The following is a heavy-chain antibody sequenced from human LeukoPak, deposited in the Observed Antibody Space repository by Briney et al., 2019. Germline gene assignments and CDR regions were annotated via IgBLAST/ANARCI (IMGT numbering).Heavy chain of an antibody. Sequence: TSQTLSLTCAVSGGSLGSGGYSWRWIRQPPGKGLEWIGYIYHSGSTYYNPSLKSRVTISVDRSKNQFSLKLSSVTAADTAVYYCARAGSGWYGNFDYWGQGTLVTVS. CDR3: ARAGSGWYGNFDY. CDR1: GGSLGSGGYS. D-gene: IGHD6-19*01. CDR2: IYHSGST. J-gene: IGHJ4*02. V-gene: IGHV4-30-2*01.